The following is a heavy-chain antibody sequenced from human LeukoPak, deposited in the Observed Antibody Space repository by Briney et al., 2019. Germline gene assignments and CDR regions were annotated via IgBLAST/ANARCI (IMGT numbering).Heavy chain of an antibody. J-gene: IGHJ3*02. CDR3: AKLIYDSTAYIDAFDI. Sequence: QSGGSLRLSCAASGFTFSSYAMTWVRQAPGKGLEWVSGISGSGTSTYYADSVKGRFTISRDNSKNTLSLQMNSLRAEDTAVYYCAKLIYDSTAYIDAFDIWGQGTMVTVSS. V-gene: IGHV3-23*01. CDR1: GFTFSSYA. CDR2: ISGSGTST. D-gene: IGHD3-22*01.